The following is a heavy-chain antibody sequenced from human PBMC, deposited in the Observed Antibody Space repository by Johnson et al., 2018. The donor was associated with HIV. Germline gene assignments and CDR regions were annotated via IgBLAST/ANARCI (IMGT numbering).Heavy chain of an antibody. CDR3: ARGSLMTQWLRGDDAFDI. D-gene: IGHD6-19*01. V-gene: IGHV3-11*04. J-gene: IGHJ3*02. CDR2: ISSSGSPI. Sequence: QVQLVESGGGLVKPGGSLRLSYAASGFTFSDYYMSWIRQAPGTGLEWISYISSSGSPIYYADSLKGRFTISRDNAKNALYLQRNSLRAEDTAVYYCARGSLMTQWLRGDDAFDIWGQGTMVTVSS. CDR1: GFTFSDYY.